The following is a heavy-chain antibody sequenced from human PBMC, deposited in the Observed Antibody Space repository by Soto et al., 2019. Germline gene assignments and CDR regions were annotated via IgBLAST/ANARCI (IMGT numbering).Heavy chain of an antibody. CDR1: GGSISSSNW. CDR2: IYSGGST. D-gene: IGHD3-16*02. CDR3: ARARYYDYVWGSYRPINERPVGGMDV. V-gene: IGHV3-66*01. Sequence: ATLALTCAVSGGSISSSNWWSWVRQAPGQGLEWVSVIYSGGSTYYADSVKGRFTISRDNSKNTLYLQMNSLRAEDTAVYYCARARYYDYVWGSYRPINERPVGGMDVWGQGTTVTVSS. J-gene: IGHJ6*02.